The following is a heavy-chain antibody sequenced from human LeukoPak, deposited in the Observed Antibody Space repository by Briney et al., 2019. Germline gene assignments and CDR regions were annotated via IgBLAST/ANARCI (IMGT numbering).Heavy chain of an antibody. D-gene: IGHD3-16*02. CDR3: ARAYRLTSPRGFDP. V-gene: IGHV4-59*01. J-gene: IGHJ5*02. CDR2: IFYTGDT. Sequence: SETLSLTCTVSGGFISGYYWNRIRQSPGKGLEWIGYIFYTGDTDYNPSLRSRVTMSVDRSNNRFSLQLASVTTADSAFYYCARAYRLTSPRGFDPWGPGILVTVSS. CDR1: GGFISGYY.